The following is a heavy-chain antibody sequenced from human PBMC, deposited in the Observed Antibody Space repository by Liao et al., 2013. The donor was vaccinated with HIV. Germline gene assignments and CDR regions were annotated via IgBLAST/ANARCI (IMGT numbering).Heavy chain of an antibody. CDR3: ARDHYDFGVHYYYYYMDV. J-gene: IGHJ6*03. D-gene: IGHD3-3*01. Sequence: QVQLQESGPGLVKPSETLSLICSVSGGSISTFYWNWVRQPAGKGLEWIGRIHARGSTNYDPSLRSRVTMSVDTSKNQFSLKLSSVTAADTAVYYCARDHYDFGVHYYYYYMDVWGKGTTVTVSS. V-gene: IGHV4-4*07. CDR2: IHARGST. CDR1: GGSISTFY.